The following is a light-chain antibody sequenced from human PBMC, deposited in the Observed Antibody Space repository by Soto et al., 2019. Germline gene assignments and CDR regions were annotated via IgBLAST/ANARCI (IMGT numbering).Light chain of an antibody. Sequence: EIVMTQSPATLSVSPGERATLSCRASQSVGSNLAWYQQKPGQAPRLLIHGASTRATGLPARFSGSGSGTEFTLTISSLQSEDFAIYYCQQYHNWPPWTFGQGTKVEIK. J-gene: IGKJ1*01. V-gene: IGKV3-15*01. CDR1: QSVGSN. CDR3: QQYHNWPPWT. CDR2: GAS.